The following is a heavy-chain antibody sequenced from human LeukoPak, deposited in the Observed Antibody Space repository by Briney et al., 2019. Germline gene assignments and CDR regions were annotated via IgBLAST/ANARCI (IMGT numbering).Heavy chain of an antibody. V-gene: IGHV1-69*04. CDR3: ARNGRWNSGSSGYYFDY. CDR1: GGTFSSYA. J-gene: IGHJ4*02. CDR2: IIPILGIA. D-gene: IGHD1-7*01. Sequence: SVKVSCKASGGTFSSYAISWVRQAPGQGLEWMGRIIPILGIANYAQKFQGSVTITADKSTSTAYMELSSLRSEDTAVYYCARNGRWNSGSSGYYFDYWGQGTLVTVSS.